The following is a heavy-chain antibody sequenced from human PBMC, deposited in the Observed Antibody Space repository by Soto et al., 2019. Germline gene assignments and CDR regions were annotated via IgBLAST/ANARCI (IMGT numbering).Heavy chain of an antibody. J-gene: IGHJ4*02. CDR2: INPDTGTT. CDR1: GYTFTHYY. D-gene: IGHD2-21*01. Sequence: QVQLVQSGTEVRKPGASVKLSCQASGYTFTHYYIHWVRQAPGQVLEWLGIINPDTGTTCYAQTFQGRVTLTTDTAASTVYLDLSGLAAEDTAVYYCASCPIYGGDSYFAYWGQGTLVTVSS. V-gene: IGHV1-46*01. CDR3: ASCPIYGGDSYFAY.